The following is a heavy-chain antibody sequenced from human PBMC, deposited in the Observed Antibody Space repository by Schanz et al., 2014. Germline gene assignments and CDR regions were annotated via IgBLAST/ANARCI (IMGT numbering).Heavy chain of an antibody. D-gene: IGHD2-2*01. CDR1: GFTFSDYY. Sequence: PGGSLRLSCAASGFTFSDYYMSWIRQAPGKGLEWLSYISSSSHYTNYADSVKGRFTISRDNAKNSLSLQMNSVRAEDTAFXXXARDRRGYCSTTSCHRFDSWGQGTLVTVSS. CDR3: ARDRRGYCSTTSCHRFDS. V-gene: IGHV3-11*06. CDR2: ISSSSHYT. J-gene: IGHJ4*02.